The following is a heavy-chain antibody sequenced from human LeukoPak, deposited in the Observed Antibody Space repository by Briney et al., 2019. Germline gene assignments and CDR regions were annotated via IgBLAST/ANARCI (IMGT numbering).Heavy chain of an antibody. J-gene: IGHJ1*01. CDR2: ISRSTSTI. Sequence: PGGSLRLSCAASGFTFSNYSMNWVRQTPGEGLEWISYISRSTSTIYYADSVKGRFTISRDNAKSSLFLQMNGLRDEDTAVYYCARGLYSSSWYVYFQYWGQGTLVTVSS. CDR3: ARGLYSSSWYVYFQY. V-gene: IGHV3-48*02. CDR1: GFTFSNYS. D-gene: IGHD6-13*01.